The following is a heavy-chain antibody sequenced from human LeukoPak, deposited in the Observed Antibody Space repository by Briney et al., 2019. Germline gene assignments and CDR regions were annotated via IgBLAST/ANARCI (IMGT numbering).Heavy chain of an antibody. Sequence: GGSLRLSCAASGFTLSSYAMSWVRQAPGKGLEWVSAISGSGGSTYYADSVKGRFTISRDNSKNTLYLQMNSLRAEDTAVYYCAKRPRSYGGVDYWGQGTLVTVSS. CDR1: GFTLSSYA. CDR3: AKRPRSYGGVDY. CDR2: ISGSGGST. D-gene: IGHD3-16*01. J-gene: IGHJ4*02. V-gene: IGHV3-23*01.